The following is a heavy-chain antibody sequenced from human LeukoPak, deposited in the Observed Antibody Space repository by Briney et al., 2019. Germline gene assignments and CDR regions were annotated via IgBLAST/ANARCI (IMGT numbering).Heavy chain of an antibody. D-gene: IGHD2-8*01. CDR1: GFTFSSYA. CDR2: FSGSGGTT. J-gene: IGHJ6*03. Sequence: GGSLRLSCAASGFTFSSYAMNWVRQAPGRGLEWASGFSGSGGTTYYADSVKGRFTISRDNSKNTLYLQMNSLRAEDTAVYYCANGNRCTSPNCLGYYYFYMDVWGKGTTVTVSS. CDR3: ANGNRCTSPNCLGYYYFYMDV. V-gene: IGHV3-23*01.